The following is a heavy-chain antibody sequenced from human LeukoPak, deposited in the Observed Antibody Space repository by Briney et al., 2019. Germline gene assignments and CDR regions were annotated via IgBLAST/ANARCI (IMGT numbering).Heavy chain of an antibody. J-gene: IGHJ3*02. CDR1: GYTFASYD. CDR2: INPNSGNT. V-gene: IGHV1-8*01. D-gene: IGHD6-6*01. CDR3: ASGITTRGGAFDI. Sequence: ASVKVSCKASGYTFASYDINWVRQATGQGLEWMGWINPNSGNTGYAQKFQGRVTMTRNTSISTAYMELSSLRSEDTAVHYCASGITTRGGAFDIRGQGTMVTVSS.